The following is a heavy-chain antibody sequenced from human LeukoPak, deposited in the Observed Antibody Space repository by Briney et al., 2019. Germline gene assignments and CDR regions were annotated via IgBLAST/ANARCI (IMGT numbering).Heavy chain of an antibody. CDR1: GYSISSGYY. D-gene: IGHD3-3*01. J-gene: IGHJ4*02. CDR3: ARRWGLRFLEWFHFDY. Sequence: PSETLSLTCTVSGYSISSGYYWGWIRQPPGKGLEWIGRIYHSGSTYYNPSLKSRVTISVDTSKNQFSLKLSSVTAADTAVYYCARRWGLRFLEWFHFDYWGQGTLVTVSS. CDR2: IYHSGST. V-gene: IGHV4-38-2*02.